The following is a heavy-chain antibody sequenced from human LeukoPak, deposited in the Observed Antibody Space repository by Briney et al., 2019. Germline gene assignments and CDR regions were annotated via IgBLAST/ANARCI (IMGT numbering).Heavy chain of an antibody. Sequence: RGSLSLSCAASGFTLSSYSMNWVRHAPGKGLEWVSSISSGSSYIYYADSVKGRFTISRDNARNSLYLQMNSLRAEDTAVYYCARDPTVAEAWWGQGTLVTVSS. J-gene: IGHJ4*02. CDR2: ISSGSSYI. V-gene: IGHV3-21*01. D-gene: IGHD6-13*01. CDR1: GFTLSSYS. CDR3: ARDPTVAEAW.